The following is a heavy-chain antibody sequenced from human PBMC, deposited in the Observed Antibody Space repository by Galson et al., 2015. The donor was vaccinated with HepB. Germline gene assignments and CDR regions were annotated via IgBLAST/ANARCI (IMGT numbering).Heavy chain of an antibody. V-gene: IGHV3-23*01. J-gene: IGHJ4*02. CDR1: GFTFSSYA. CDR2: ISGSGGST. CDR3: ARDTLYYGSGSYYNPLGY. D-gene: IGHD3-10*01. Sequence: SLRLSCAASGFTFSSYAMSWVRQAPGKGLEWVSAISGSGGSTYYADSVKGRFTISRDNAKNSLYLQMNSLRAEDTAVYYCARDTLYYGSGSYYNPLGYWGQGTLVTVSS.